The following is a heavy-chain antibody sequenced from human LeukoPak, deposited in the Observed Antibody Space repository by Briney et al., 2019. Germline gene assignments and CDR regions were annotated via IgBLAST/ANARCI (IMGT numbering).Heavy chain of an antibody. V-gene: IGHV4-39*07. Sequence: SETLSLTCTVSGGSISSSSYYWGWVRQPPGKGLEWIGSIYYSGSTYYNPSLKSRVTISVDTSKNQFSLKLSSVTAADTAVYYCARRRRAVVTRSNLYYYYMDVWGKGTTVTISS. CDR1: GGSISSSSYY. J-gene: IGHJ6*03. CDR2: IYYSGST. CDR3: ARRRRAVVTRSNLYYYYMDV. D-gene: IGHD4-23*01.